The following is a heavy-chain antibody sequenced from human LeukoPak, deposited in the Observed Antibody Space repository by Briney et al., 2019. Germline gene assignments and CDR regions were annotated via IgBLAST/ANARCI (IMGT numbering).Heavy chain of an antibody. V-gene: IGHV1-2*02. CDR3: AREFRTTAWSYDAFDL. CDR2: INPTSGGT. Sequence: EASVTDSFQSSRYTYPHYYIHGLRPAPGQGVEWVGWINPTSGGTNYAQKFQDRVTMTRDTSNNSSYMEVSRLRSDHTAVYYWAREFRTTAWSYDAFDLWGQGTMVTVSS. J-gene: IGHJ3*01. D-gene: IGHD1-1*01. CDR1: RYTYPHYY.